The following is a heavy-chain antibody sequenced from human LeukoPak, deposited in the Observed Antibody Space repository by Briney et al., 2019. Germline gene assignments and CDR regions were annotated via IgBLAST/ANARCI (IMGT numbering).Heavy chain of an antibody. CDR2: ISGRGGAP. CDR1: GFTFTIYA. V-gene: IGHV3-23*01. Sequence: GGSLRLSCAASGFTFTIYAMNCVRKAPGRGLEWVSGISGRGGAPYYAESVKGRFTISRDNSKNTLYLQLNSLRVEDMAVYYCAKDRVARDYDSSAFDYWGQGTLVTVSS. J-gene: IGHJ4*02. CDR3: AKDRVARDYDSSAFDY. D-gene: IGHD3-22*01.